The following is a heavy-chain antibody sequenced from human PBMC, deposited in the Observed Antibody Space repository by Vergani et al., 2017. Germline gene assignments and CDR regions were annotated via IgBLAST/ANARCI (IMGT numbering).Heavy chain of an antibody. CDR2: IHPADSDT. CDR3: ARLYGRDSSGSKYFDY. V-gene: IGHV5-51*01. D-gene: IGHD3-22*01. CDR1: GYSFTNYW. J-gene: IGHJ4*02. Sequence: EVQLVQSGAEVKKPGESLHISCQISGYSFTNYWIGWVRQMPGEGLEWMGIIHPADSDTRYSPSFQGQVTISVDKSISTAYLQRSSLRASDSAMYYCARLYGRDSSGSKYFDYWGQGTLVTVSS.